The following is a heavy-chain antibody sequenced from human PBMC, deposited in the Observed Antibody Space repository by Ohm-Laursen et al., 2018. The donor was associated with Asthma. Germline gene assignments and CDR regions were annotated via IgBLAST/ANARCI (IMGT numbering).Heavy chain of an antibody. D-gene: IGHD3-22*01. CDR3: ARFGAPTYYYDSSGYPPFYFQH. CDR2: ISAYNGNT. J-gene: IGHJ1*01. CDR1: GYTFTSYG. V-gene: IGHV1-18*01. Sequence: SVKVSCKASGYTFTSYGISWVRQAPGQGLEWMGWISAYNGNTNYAQKLQGRVTMTTDTSTSTAYMELRSLRSDDTAVYYCARFGAPTYYYDSSGYPPFYFQHWGQGTLVTVSS.